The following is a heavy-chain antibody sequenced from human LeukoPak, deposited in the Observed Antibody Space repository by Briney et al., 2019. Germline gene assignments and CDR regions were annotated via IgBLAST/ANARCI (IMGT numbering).Heavy chain of an antibody. D-gene: IGHD6-6*01. Sequence: KSGGSLRLSCAASGFTFRSYSMNWVRQAPGKGLEWVSTISSSSTYIYYADSVKGRFTISRDNAENSLQMNGLRAEDTAVYYCARRGGSSSRRSPIDYWGQGTLVTVSS. CDR3: ARRGGSSSRRSPIDY. CDR1: GFTFRSYS. V-gene: IGHV3-21*01. J-gene: IGHJ4*02. CDR2: ISSSSTYI.